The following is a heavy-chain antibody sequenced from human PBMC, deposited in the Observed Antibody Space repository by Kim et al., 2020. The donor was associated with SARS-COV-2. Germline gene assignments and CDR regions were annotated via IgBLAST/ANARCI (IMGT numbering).Heavy chain of an antibody. CDR2: ISKSSSYK. J-gene: IGHJ4*02. Sequence: GGSLRLSCAASGFTFSSYSMNWVRQAPGKGLEWISSISKSSSYKYYADSVKGRFTISRDNARASLYLQMNSLRAEDTAVYYCARVLTSVWSFFDYSRQG. CDR1: GFTFSSYS. V-gene: IGHV3-21*04. D-gene: IGHD2-8*01. CDR3: ARVLTSVWSFFDY.